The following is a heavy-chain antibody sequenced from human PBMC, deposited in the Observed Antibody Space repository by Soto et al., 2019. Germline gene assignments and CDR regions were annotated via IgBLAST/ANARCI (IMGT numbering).Heavy chain of an antibody. J-gene: IGHJ4*02. CDR2: ISPYNGYT. D-gene: IGHD3-10*01. CDR3: ARDYGSGSYYSVY. CDR1: GYTFTSYG. Sequence: QVQLVQSGAEVKKPGASVKVSCKASGYTFTSYGINWVRQAPGQGLEWMGWISPYNGYTNYAQNLQGRITLTPDTSPSTAYMELRSLRSDDTAVYYCARDYGSGSYYSVYWGQVTLVTVSS. V-gene: IGHV1-18*04.